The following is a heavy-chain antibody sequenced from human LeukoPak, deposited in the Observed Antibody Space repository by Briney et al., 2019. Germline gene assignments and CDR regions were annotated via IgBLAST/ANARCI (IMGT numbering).Heavy chain of an antibody. CDR2: MNPNSGNT. D-gene: IGHD3-22*01. CDR3: ARGLRKTYYYDSSGP. Sequence: ASVKVSCKASGYTFTSYDINWVRQATGQGLEWMGWMNPNSGNTGYAHKFQGSVTMTRNTSISTAYMELSSLRSEDTAVYYCARGLRKTYYYDSSGPWGQGTLVTVSS. J-gene: IGHJ5*02. V-gene: IGHV1-8*01. CDR1: GYTFTSYD.